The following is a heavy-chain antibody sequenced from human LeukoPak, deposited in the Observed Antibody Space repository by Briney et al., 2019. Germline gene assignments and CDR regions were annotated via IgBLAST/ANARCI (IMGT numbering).Heavy chain of an antibody. Sequence: SETLSLTCAVYGGSFSGYYWSWIRQPPGKGLEWIGEVNHSGSTNYNPSLKSRVTISVDTSKNQFSLKLSSVTAADTAVYYCARGLYCSGGSCHAHFDYWGQGTLVTVSS. D-gene: IGHD2-15*01. CDR1: GGSFSGYY. CDR3: ARGLYCSGGSCHAHFDY. V-gene: IGHV4-34*01. J-gene: IGHJ4*02. CDR2: VNHSGST.